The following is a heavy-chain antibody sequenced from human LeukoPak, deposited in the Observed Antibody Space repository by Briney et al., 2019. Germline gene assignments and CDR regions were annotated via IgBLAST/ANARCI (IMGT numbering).Heavy chain of an antibody. V-gene: IGHV4-4*02. CDR2: IYHSGTT. D-gene: IGHD3-22*01. Sequence: SETLSLTCAVSGGSISSSNWWSWVRQPPGKGLEWIGEIYHSGTTNYNPSLKSRVTISVDKSKNQFSLKLSSVTAADTAVYYCARDSRSSYYYDSSGYSVLLDYWGQGTLVTVSS. CDR3: ARDSRSSYYYDSSGYSVLLDY. J-gene: IGHJ4*02. CDR1: GGSISSSNW.